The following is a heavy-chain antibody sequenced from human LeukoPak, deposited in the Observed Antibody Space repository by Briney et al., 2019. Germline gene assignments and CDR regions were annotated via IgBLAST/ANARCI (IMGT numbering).Heavy chain of an antibody. J-gene: IGHJ6*03. CDR2: IKQDGSEK. CDR1: GFTFNSYW. Sequence: GGSLRLSCAASGFTFNSYWMSWVRQAPGKGLEWVANIKQDGSEKYYVDSVKGRFTISRDNAKSSLYLQMNSLRAEDTAVYYCARDQTKWEPLRRRDYYYMDVWGKGTTVTVSS. V-gene: IGHV3-7*01. CDR3: ARDQTKWEPLRRRDYYYMDV. D-gene: IGHD1-26*01.